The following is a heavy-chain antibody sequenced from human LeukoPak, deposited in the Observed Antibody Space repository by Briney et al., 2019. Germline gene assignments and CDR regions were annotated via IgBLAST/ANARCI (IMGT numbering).Heavy chain of an antibody. J-gene: IGHJ4*02. D-gene: IGHD1-26*01. CDR1: GFAFSTYW. CDR3: ARHLIEGATNRYFDY. V-gene: IGHV3-7*01. Sequence: PGGSLRLSCAASGFAFSTYWMTWVRQAPGKGLEWVANIKQDGSEKHYVDSVRGRFIISRDNAKNSLYLQLNGLRAEDTAVYYCARHLIEGATNRYFDYLGQGTLVTVSS. CDR2: IKQDGSEK.